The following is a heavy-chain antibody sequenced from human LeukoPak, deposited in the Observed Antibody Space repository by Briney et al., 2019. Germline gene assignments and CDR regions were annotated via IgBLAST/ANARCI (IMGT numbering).Heavy chain of an antibody. Sequence: SVKVSCKASGGTFSSYAISWVRQAPGQGLEWMGGIIPIFGTANYAQKFQGRVTITADKSTSTAYMELSSLRSEDTAVYYCASSELGYSYGPGSNWFDPWGQGTLVTVSS. D-gene: IGHD5-18*01. V-gene: IGHV1-69*06. CDR3: ASSELGYSYGPGSNWFDP. CDR1: GGTFSSYA. J-gene: IGHJ5*02. CDR2: IIPIFGTA.